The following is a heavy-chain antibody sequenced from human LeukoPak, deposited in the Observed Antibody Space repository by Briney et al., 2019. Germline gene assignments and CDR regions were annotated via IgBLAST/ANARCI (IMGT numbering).Heavy chain of an antibody. D-gene: IGHD3-22*01. V-gene: IGHV4-31*01. CDR2: IYYSGST. CDR3: AREMDYYDSGGYYLQWFDP. J-gene: IGHJ5*02. CDR1: GGSITSGGYY. Sequence: SETLSLTCTVSGGSITSGGYYWSWIRQHAGKGLEWIGYIYYSGSTSYNPSLKSQVTISLDTSRNQFSLKLSSVTAADTAVYYCAREMDYYDSGGYYLQWFDPWGQGTLVTVSS.